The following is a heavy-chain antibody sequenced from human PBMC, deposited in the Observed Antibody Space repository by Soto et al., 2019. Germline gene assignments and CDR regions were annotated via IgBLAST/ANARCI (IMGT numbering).Heavy chain of an antibody. V-gene: IGHV1-18*01. Sequence: QVQLVQSGAEVKKPWASVKVSCKASGYTFISYGISWVRQAPGQGLEGMGSSRGYNGNTNYPQKLQGRVTMTTDTSTSTAYMALRSLRSDDTAVYYCARDLPPSDYWGQGTLVTVSS. CDR3: ARDLPPSDY. CDR2: SRGYNGNT. J-gene: IGHJ4*02. CDR1: GYTFISYG.